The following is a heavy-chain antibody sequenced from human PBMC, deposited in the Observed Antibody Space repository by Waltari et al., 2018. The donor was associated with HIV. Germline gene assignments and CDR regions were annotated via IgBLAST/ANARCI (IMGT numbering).Heavy chain of an antibody. Sequence: QVQLQQWGAGLLKPSETLSLTCAVYGGSFSGYYWSWIRPPPGKGLEWIGEINHSGSTNYNPSLKSRVTISVDTSKNQFSLKLSSVTAADTAVYYCARGHNSTVTNRWFDPWGQGTLVTVSS. CDR2: INHSGST. CDR1: GGSFSGYY. V-gene: IGHV4-34*01. CDR3: ARGHNSTVTNRWFDP. D-gene: IGHD4-4*01. J-gene: IGHJ5*02.